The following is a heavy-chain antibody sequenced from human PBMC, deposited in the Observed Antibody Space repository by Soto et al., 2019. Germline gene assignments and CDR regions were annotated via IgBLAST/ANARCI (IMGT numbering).Heavy chain of an antibody. D-gene: IGHD6-13*01. V-gene: IGHV1-69*02. CDR2: IIPILGIA. Sequence: QVQLLQSGAEVKKPGSSLQVSCKASVGTFRSYTISWVRQAPGQGLEWMGRIIPILGIAKYAQKVQGRVTITADKSTSTDYMELSRLRSEDTAVSYCAREATIGLVAAAGTGLVNYWGQGTLVTVSS. CDR1: VGTFRSYT. CDR3: AREATIGLVAAAGTGLVNY. J-gene: IGHJ4*02.